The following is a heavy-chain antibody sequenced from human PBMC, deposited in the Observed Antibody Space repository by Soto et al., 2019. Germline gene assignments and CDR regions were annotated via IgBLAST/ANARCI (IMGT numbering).Heavy chain of an antibody. J-gene: IGHJ6*02. CDR2: ISYDGSNK. Sequence: GGSLRLSCAASGFTFSSYGMHWVRQAPGKGLEWVAVISYDGSNKYYADSVKGRFTISRDNSKDTLYLQMNSLRAEDTAVYYCAKRLGYRSSFGMDVWGQGTTVTVSS. D-gene: IGHD6-6*01. CDR1: GFTFSSYG. CDR3: AKRLGYRSSFGMDV. V-gene: IGHV3-30*18.